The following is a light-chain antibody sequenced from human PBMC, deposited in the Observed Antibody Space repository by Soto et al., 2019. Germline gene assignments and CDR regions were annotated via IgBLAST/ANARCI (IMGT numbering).Light chain of an antibody. V-gene: IGLV1-40*01. CDR2: GNS. CDR1: SSNIAAGYD. J-gene: IGLJ2*01. Sequence: QSVLTQPPSGSGAPGQRVTISCTGSSSNIAAGYDVHWYQQLPGTAPKLLIYGNSNRPSGVPDRFSGSKSGTSASLAITGLQAEDEADYYCQSYDSSLSDVVFGGGTKVTVL. CDR3: QSYDSSLSDVV.